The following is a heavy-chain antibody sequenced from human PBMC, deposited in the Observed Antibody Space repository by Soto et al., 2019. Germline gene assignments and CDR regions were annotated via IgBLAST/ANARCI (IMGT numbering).Heavy chain of an antibody. D-gene: IGHD2-15*01. Sequence: SETLSLTCAVYGGSFSGYYWSWIRQPPGKGLEWIGEINHSGSTNYNPSLKSRVTISVDTSKNQFSLKLSSVTAADTAVYYCARVYCSGGSCYTNYYYYYYMDVWGKGTTVTVSS. J-gene: IGHJ6*03. CDR2: INHSGST. CDR3: ARVYCSGGSCYTNYYYYYYMDV. CDR1: GGSFSGYY. V-gene: IGHV4-34*01.